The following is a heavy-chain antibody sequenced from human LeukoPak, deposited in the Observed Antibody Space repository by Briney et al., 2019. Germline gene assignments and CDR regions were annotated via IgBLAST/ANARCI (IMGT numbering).Heavy chain of an antibody. CDR2: IKQNGNEK. CDR1: GFTFRTYW. D-gene: IGHD1-26*01. CDR3: ARVGSQSFDY. V-gene: IGHV3-7*01. Sequence: GGSLRLSCAASGFTFRTYWMSWVRQPPGKGLEWVANIKQNGNEKYYVGSVKGRFTISKDNAENSLYLQMNSLRAEDTAVYYCARVGSQSFDYWGQGILVTVSS. J-gene: IGHJ4*02.